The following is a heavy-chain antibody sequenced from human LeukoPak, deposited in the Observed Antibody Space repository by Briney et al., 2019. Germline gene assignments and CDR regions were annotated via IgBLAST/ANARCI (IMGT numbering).Heavy chain of an antibody. V-gene: IGHV3-30*01. J-gene: IGHJ5*02. CDR2: ISYDGSNK. CDR3: ARDHIAAAGRNWFDP. CDR1: GFTLSSYA. Sequence: PGGSLRLSCAASGFTLSSYAMHWVRQAPGKGLEWVAVISYDGSNKYYADSVKGPFTISRDNSKNTLYLQMNSLRAEDTAVYYCARDHIAAAGRNWFDPWGQGTLVTVSS. D-gene: IGHD6-13*01.